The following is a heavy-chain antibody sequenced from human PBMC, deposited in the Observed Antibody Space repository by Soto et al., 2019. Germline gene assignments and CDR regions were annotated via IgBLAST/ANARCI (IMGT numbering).Heavy chain of an antibody. Sequence: SETLSLTCAVSSGSISSSNWWSWVRQPPGKGLGWIGEIYHSGSTNYNPSLKSRVTISVDKSKNQFSLKLSSVTAADTAVYYCARRYSSSWYNYNWFDPWGQGTLVTVSS. D-gene: IGHD6-13*01. CDR3: ARRYSSSWYNYNWFDP. CDR1: SGSISSSNW. J-gene: IGHJ5*02. V-gene: IGHV4-4*02. CDR2: IYHSGST.